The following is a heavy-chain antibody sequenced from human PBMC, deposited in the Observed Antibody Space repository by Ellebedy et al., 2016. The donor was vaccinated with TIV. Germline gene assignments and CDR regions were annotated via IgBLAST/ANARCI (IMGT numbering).Heavy chain of an antibody. J-gene: IGHJ6*02. V-gene: IGHV1-8*01. CDR1: GYTFTSYD. Sequence: ASVKVSCKASGYTFTSYDINWVRQATGQGLEWMGWMNPNSGNTGYAQKFQGRVTMTRNTSISTAYMELSSLRSEDTAVYYCARGIVLMVYAILVNYYGMDVWGQGTTVTVSS. CDR2: MNPNSGNT. D-gene: IGHD2-8*01. CDR3: ARGIVLMVYAILVNYYGMDV.